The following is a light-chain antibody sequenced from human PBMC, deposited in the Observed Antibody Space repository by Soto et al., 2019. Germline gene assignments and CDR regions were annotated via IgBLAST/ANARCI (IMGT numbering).Light chain of an antibody. Sequence: QSLLTQPRSVSVSPGQSVTISCTGTSSDVGGYNYVSLYQEQPGKAPKLMIYDVSKRPSGVPDRFSGSKSGNTASLTISGLQAEDEADYYCCSYAGSYSYVFGTGTKV. CDR3: CSYAGSYSYV. CDR2: DVS. CDR1: SSDVGGYNY. V-gene: IGLV2-11*01. J-gene: IGLJ1*01.